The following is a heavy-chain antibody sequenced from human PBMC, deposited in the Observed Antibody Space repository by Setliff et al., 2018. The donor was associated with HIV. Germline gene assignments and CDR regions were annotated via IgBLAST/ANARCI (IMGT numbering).Heavy chain of an antibody. CDR2: IYYHGGA. CDR1: GGSISSSDYY. CDR3: ARDRYYGSGSYYNYFDY. J-gene: IGHJ4*02. D-gene: IGHD3-10*01. V-gene: IGHV4-39*07. Sequence: SETLSLTCFVSGGSISSSDYYWGWIRQPPGKGLEWIGSIYYHGGADYSSSLKSRVTISMDAPKNQFSLKLTPVTAADTAVYYCARDRYYGSGSYYNYFDYWGQGILVTVSS.